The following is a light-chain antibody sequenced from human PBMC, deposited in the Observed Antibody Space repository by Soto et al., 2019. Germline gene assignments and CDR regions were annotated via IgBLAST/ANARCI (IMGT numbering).Light chain of an antibody. CDR2: TAS. V-gene: IGKV1-39*01. CDR3: QQSYTTHTWT. J-gene: IGKJ1*01. Sequence: DIRMTQSPSSLSASVGYRVTITCRASQSLSTYLNWYQQRPVKAPKLLISTASNLQSGVPSRFSGSGSGTEFTLTISSLKTEDFATYYCQQSYTTHTWTFGHGTKVDIK. CDR1: QSLSTY.